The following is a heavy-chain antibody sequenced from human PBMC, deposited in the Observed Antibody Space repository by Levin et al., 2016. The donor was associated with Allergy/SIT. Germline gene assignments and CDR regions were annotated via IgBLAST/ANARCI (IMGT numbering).Heavy chain of an antibody. CDR1: GYPFTTYY. CDR2: INPYTGGS. Sequence: ASVKVSCKASGYPFTTYYMHWVRQAPGQGLEWMGWINPYTGGSRNAQKFQGRVTMTRDTSITTAYMELSGLNSDDTAVYYCAREGLHGSGWYYWGQGTLVTVSS. V-gene: IGHV1-2*02. J-gene: IGHJ4*02. D-gene: IGHD6-19*01. CDR3: AREGLHGSGWYY.